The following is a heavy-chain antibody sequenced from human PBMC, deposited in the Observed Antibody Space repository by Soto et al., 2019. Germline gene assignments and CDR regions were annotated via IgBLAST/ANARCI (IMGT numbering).Heavy chain of an antibody. CDR3: ATDFSGWYGSSEYGF. CDR2: ISYDGGNK. CDR1: GFTFSSSG. D-gene: IGHD6-19*01. J-gene: IGHJ4*02. V-gene: IGHV3-30*03. Sequence: QVQLVESGGGVVQPGRSLRLSCAASGFTFSSSGIHWVRQAPGKGLEWVAVISYDGGNKYYVDSVKGRFTISRDNSKNALYPQMNSLRAEDTAVYYCATDFSGWYGSSEYGFWGQGTLVTVSS.